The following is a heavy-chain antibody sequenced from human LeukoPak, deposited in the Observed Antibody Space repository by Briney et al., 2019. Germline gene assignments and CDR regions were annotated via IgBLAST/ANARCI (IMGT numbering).Heavy chain of an antibody. CDR1: GFTFSSYG. V-gene: IGHV3-7*01. CDR3: ARDHTYYSIYYSADAFDL. CDR2: IKQDGSEN. D-gene: IGHD1-26*01. J-gene: IGHJ3*01. Sequence: PGGSLRFSCAASGFTFSSYGMHWVRQAPGKGLEWVANIKQDGSENYYVDSVKGRFTISRDNAKNSLYLQLNSLGAEDTAVYYCARDHTYYSIYYSADAFDLWGQGTMVTVFS.